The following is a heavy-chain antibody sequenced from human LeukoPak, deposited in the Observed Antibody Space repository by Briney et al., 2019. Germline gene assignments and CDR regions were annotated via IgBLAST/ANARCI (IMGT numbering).Heavy chain of an antibody. D-gene: IGHD5-18*01. Sequence: GESLKISCKGSGYSFTNYWIAWVRQMPEKGLEWMGVIYPGDSDARYSPSFQGQVTISADKSISTAYLQWSSLKASDTAMYYCARHASQDTALGFDPWGQGTLVTVSS. J-gene: IGHJ5*02. CDR3: ARHASQDTALGFDP. CDR2: IYPGDSDA. V-gene: IGHV5-51*01. CDR1: GYSFTNYW.